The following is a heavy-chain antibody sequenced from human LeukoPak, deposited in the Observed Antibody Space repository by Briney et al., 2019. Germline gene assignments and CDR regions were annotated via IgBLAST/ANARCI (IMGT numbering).Heavy chain of an antibody. J-gene: IGHJ4*02. D-gene: IGHD1-26*01. CDR2: ISYDGSNK. Sequence: GRSLRLSCAASGFTFSSYAMHWVRQAPGKGLEWVAVISYDGSNKYYADSVKGRFTISRDNSKNTLYLQMNSLRAEDTAVYYCARGELLSPEFDYWGQGTLVTVSS. CDR3: ARGELLSPEFDY. V-gene: IGHV3-30-3*01. CDR1: GFTFSSYA.